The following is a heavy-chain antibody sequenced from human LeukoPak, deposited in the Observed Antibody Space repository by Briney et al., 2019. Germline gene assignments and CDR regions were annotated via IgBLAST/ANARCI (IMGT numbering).Heavy chain of an antibody. Sequence: SETLSLTCTVSGGSISSYYWSWIRQPPGKGLEWIGYIYYSGSTNYNPSLTSRVTISVDTSKNQFSLKLSSVTAADTAVYYCARTSGIAADFDYWGQGTLVTVSS. V-gene: IGHV4-59*01. CDR1: GGSISSYY. CDR3: ARTSGIAADFDY. D-gene: IGHD6-13*01. J-gene: IGHJ4*02. CDR2: IYYSGST.